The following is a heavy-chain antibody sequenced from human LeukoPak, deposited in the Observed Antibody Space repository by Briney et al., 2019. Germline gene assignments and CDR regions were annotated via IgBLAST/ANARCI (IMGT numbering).Heavy chain of an antibody. J-gene: IGHJ4*02. CDR3: PHQSSGSFQ. CDR2: ISSGSSFI. Sequence: GGSLRLSCAASGFTFSTYSLNWVRQAPGKGLEWVSSISSGSSFIYYADSVKGRFTISRDNAKNSLFLQMNSMRAENTAVYYCPHQSSGSFQWGQATLVTVSS. D-gene: IGHD3-22*01. V-gene: IGHV3-21*01. CDR1: GFTFSTYS.